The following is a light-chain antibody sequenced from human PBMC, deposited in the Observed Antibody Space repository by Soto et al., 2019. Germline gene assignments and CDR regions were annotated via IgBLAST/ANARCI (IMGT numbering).Light chain of an antibody. CDR3: QQYHHWPVT. V-gene: IGKV3-15*01. Sequence: EIVLAPSPATPALSPGERGTPSWRASQSVTRNLAWYQHTPGQSPRLLISAASSGATGLPSRFSGSGSGTDFTLTISSLQSEDAAVYYCQQYHHWPVTFGGGTKVDIK. CDR2: AAS. J-gene: IGKJ4*01. CDR1: QSVTRN.